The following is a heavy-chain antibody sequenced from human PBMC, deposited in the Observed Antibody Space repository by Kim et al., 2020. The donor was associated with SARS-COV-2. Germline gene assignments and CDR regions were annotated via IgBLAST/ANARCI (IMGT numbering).Heavy chain of an antibody. CDR1: GGSFSGYY. Sequence: SETLSLTCAVYGGSFSGYYWSWIRQPPGKGLEWIGEINHSGSTNYNPSLKSRVTISVDTSKNQFSLKLSSVTAADTAVYYCARVRKGGSGSYYNVPYYYYGMDVWGQGTTVTVSS. CDR3: ARVRKGGSGSYYNVPYYYYGMDV. CDR2: INHSGST. V-gene: IGHV4-34*01. J-gene: IGHJ6*02. D-gene: IGHD3-10*01.